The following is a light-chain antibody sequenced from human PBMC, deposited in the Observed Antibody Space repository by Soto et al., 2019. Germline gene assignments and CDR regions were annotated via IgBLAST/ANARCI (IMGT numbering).Light chain of an antibody. CDR2: DAS. CDR1: HDVSRN. V-gene: IGKV1-33*01. J-gene: IGKJ4*01. CDR3: QQYNSMLS. Sequence: DIQMIQSPSSLSASEGDRVTITCQSSHDVSRNLNWFQQKPGEAPQLLLYDASNLERGVPSRFSGSGSGTDFTLTISSLQPEDVATYYCQQYNSMLSFGGGTEVEIK.